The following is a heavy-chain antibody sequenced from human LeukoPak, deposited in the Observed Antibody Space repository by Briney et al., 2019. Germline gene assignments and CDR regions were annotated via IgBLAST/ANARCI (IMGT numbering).Heavy chain of an antibody. V-gene: IGHV3-74*01. CDR2: INGDGSTT. J-gene: IGHJ1*01. D-gene: IGHD3-22*01. CDR1: GFTFSRNW. Sequence: PGGSLRLSRAPPGFTFSRNWMHWVRQAPGRGLWWVSRINGDGSTTSYADSVKGGFTISRDNAKNTLYLQMNSLRAEDTAVYYCATGNYYDSGGYYTFGHWGQGTLVTVSS. CDR3: ATGNYYDSGGYYTFGH.